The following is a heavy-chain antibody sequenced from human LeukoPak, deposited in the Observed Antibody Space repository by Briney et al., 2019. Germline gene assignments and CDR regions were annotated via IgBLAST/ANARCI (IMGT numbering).Heavy chain of an antibody. J-gene: IGHJ4*02. CDR1: GGSFSGYY. Sequence: ETLSLTCAVYGGSFSGYYWSWIRQPPGKGLEWIGEINHSGSTNYNPSLKSRVTISVDTSKNQFSLQLNSVTPEDTAVYYCARSTPGITMVRGVRGQAFDYWGQGTLVTVSS. CDR3: ARSTPGITMVRGVRGQAFDY. CDR2: INHSGST. D-gene: IGHD3-10*01. V-gene: IGHV4-34*01.